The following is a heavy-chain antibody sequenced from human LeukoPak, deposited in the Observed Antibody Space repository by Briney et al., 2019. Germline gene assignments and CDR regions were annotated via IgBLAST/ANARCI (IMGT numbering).Heavy chain of an antibody. CDR2: IYYSGST. J-gene: IGHJ4*02. D-gene: IGHD2-15*01. CDR1: GGSISSGGHY. Sequence: PSQTLSLTCTVSGGSISSGGHYWSWIRQHPGKGMEWIGYIYYSGSTYYNPSLKSRVTISVDTSKNQFSLKLSSVTAADTAVYYCARGIYCSGGSCYSFYYFDYWGQGTLVTVSS. CDR3: ARGIYCSGGSCYSFYYFDY. V-gene: IGHV4-31*03.